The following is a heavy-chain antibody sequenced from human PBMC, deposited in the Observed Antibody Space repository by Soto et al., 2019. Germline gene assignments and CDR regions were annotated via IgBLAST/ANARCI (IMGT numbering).Heavy chain of an antibody. D-gene: IGHD2-15*01. J-gene: IGHJ4*02. CDR2: INPSGGST. Sequence: ASVKVSCKASRYTFTSYYMHWVRQAPGQGLEWMGIINPSGGSTSYAQKFQGRVTMTRDTSTSTVYMELSSLRSEDTAVYYCARMVVVAGFDYWGQGTLVTVSS. CDR1: RYTFTSYY. CDR3: ARMVVVAGFDY. V-gene: IGHV1-46*01.